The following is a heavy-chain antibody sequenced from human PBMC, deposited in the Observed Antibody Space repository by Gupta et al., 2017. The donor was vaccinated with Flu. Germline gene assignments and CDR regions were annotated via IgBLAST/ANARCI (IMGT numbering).Heavy chain of an antibody. V-gene: IGHV3-21*01. J-gene: IGHJ4*01. CDR3: ARAGYGSPSEPGPLDY. D-gene: IGHD6-6*01. Sequence: APGRGLEWVSFISAGSDYIYYADAVKGRFTISRDNAKNSLYLQMNSLRAEDTAVYYCARAGYGSPSEPGPLDYWGHGTLVTVSS. CDR2: ISAGSDYI.